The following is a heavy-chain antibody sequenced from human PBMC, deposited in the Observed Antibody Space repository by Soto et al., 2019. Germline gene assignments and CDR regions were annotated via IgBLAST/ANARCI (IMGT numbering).Heavy chain of an antibody. V-gene: IGHV1-69*13. J-gene: IGHJ6*02. Sequence: ASVKVSCKASGGTFSSYAISWVRQAPGQGLEWMGGIIPIFGTANYAQKFQGRVTITADESTSTAYMELSSLRSEDTAVYYCARAWEPQPLDYYYYGMDVWGQGTTVTVSS. D-gene: IGHD1-1*01. CDR2: IIPIFGTA. CDR1: GGTFSSYA. CDR3: ARAWEPQPLDYYYYGMDV.